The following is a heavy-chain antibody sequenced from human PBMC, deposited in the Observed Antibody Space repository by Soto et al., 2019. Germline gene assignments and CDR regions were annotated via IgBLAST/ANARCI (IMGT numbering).Heavy chain of an antibody. J-gene: IGHJ5*02. CDR3: AIAYFDFWDASYNWFDP. V-gene: IGHV1-69*13. D-gene: IGHD3-3*01. Sequence: GASVKVSCKASGGTFSSYAISWVRQAPGQGLEWMGGIIPIFGTANYAQRFQGRVTITADESTSTAYMELSSLRSEDTAVYYCAIAYFDFWDASYNWFDPWGQGTLVTVSS. CDR2: IIPIFGTA. CDR1: GGTFSSYA.